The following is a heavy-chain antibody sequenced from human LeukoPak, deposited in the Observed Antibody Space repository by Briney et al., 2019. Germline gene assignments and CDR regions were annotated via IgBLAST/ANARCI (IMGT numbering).Heavy chain of an antibody. CDR3: ARVPVTEHYDILTGYIDY. J-gene: IGHJ4*02. D-gene: IGHD3-9*01. CDR1: GFSLATSGVA. Sequence: SGPTLVKPTQTLTLTCTFSGFSLATSGVAVSRIRQPPGKALEWLALIYWNDDKRYSPSLKSRLTITKDTSKDQVVLTITNMDAVDTATYYCARVPVTEHYDILTGYIDYWGQGTLVTVSS. V-gene: IGHV2-5*01. CDR2: IYWNDDK.